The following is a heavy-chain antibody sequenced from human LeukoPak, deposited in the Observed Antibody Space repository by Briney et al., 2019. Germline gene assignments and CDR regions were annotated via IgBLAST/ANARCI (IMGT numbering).Heavy chain of an antibody. CDR1: GFTFSTYA. V-gene: IGHV3-23*01. Sequence: PTGGSLRLSCAASGFTFSTYAMSWVRQAPGKGREWVSAMSGRGGSTKYADSVKGRFTISRDDSKNTLYLQMNSLRAEDTAVYYCAKDGYTSSLNHPGAAEFDYWGQGTLVTVSS. D-gene: IGHD6-6*01. CDR2: MSGRGGST. CDR3: AKDGYTSSLNHPGAAEFDY. J-gene: IGHJ4*02.